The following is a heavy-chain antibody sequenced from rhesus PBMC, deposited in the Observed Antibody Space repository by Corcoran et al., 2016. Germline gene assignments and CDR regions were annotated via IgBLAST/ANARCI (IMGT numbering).Heavy chain of an antibody. CDR3: ARHDSWNDNSLDV. CDR2: NNTDTRNP. D-gene: IGHD1-14*01. Sequence: QVRLVQSGAEVKQPGASVKVSCKASGYTFTNFGINRVRQAQGQRLEWMGWNNTDTRNPTCAQGLKNYFTCSMDTSTNMAYLQISSLKTEDPAVYYCARHDSWNDNSLDVWGRGVLVTVSS. CDR1: GYTFTNFG. V-gene: IGHV7-114*01. J-gene: IGHJ5-2*02.